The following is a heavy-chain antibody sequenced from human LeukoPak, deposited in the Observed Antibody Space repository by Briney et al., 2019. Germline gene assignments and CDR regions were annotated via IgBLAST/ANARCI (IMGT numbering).Heavy chain of an antibody. V-gene: IGHV4-34*01. D-gene: IGHD3-9*01. J-gene: IGHJ5*02. CDR2: INHSGST. CDR1: GGSFSGYY. CDR3: ATSRYFDWLFSS. Sequence: PSETLSLTCAVYGGSFSGYYWSWIRQPPGKGLEWIGEINHSGSTNYNPSLKSRVTISVDTSKNQFSLNLTSLTAADTAVYYCATSRYFDWLFSSWGQGALVTVSP.